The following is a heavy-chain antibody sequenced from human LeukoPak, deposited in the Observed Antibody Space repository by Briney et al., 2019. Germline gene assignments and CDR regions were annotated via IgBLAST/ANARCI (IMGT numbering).Heavy chain of an antibody. CDR3: AKDIGEQWFFDY. D-gene: IGHD3-10*01. CDR1: GLTFDGYA. CDR2: ISGDGGST. Sequence: TGGSLRLSCAASGLTFDGYAMHWVRQAPGKGLEWVSLISGDGGSTYYADSVKGRSTISRDNSKNSLYLQMNSLRTEDTALYYCAKDIGEQWFFDYWGQGTLVTVSS. V-gene: IGHV3-43*02. J-gene: IGHJ4*02.